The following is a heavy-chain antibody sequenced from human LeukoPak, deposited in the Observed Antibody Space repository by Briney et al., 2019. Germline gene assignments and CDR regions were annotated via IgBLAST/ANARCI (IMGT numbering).Heavy chain of an antibody. CDR1: GFTFSSYS. Sequence: GGSLRLSCAASGFTFSSYSMTWVRQAPGKGLEWVSSVSSSSSYIYYADSVKGRFTISRDNAKNSLYLQMNSLRAEDTAVYYCARGTTGVSSIDFKSENFDYWGQGTLVTVSS. CDR3: ARGTTGVSSIDFKSENFDY. D-gene: IGHD6-6*01. CDR2: VSSSSSYI. J-gene: IGHJ4*02. V-gene: IGHV3-21*01.